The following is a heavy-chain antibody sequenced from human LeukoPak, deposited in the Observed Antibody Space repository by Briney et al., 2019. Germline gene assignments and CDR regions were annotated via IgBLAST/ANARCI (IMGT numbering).Heavy chain of an antibody. CDR2: ISSSGSTI. V-gene: IGHV3-11*01. Sequence: GGSLRLSCAASEFTFSDYYMSWVRQAPGKGLEWVSYISSSGSTIYYADSVKGRFTISRDNAKNSLYLQMNSLRAEDTAVYYCARVIRRQLVYRYYYYMDVWGKGTTVTVSS. D-gene: IGHD2-2*02. J-gene: IGHJ6*03. CDR1: EFTFSDYY. CDR3: ARVIRRQLVYRYYYYMDV.